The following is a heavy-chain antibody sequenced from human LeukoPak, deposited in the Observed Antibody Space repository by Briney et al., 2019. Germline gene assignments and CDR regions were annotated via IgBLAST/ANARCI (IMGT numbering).Heavy chain of an antibody. CDR2: IAGSGDST. Sequence: GGSLRLSCAASGFTFSSYVMSWVRQTPGKGLEWVSAIAGSGDSTYYADSVKGRFTISRDNSKNTLYLQMNSLRAEDTAVYYCAKNRDGYHAFDIWGQGTMVTVSS. D-gene: IGHD5-24*01. V-gene: IGHV3-23*01. CDR3: AKNRDGYHAFDI. J-gene: IGHJ3*02. CDR1: GFTFSSYV.